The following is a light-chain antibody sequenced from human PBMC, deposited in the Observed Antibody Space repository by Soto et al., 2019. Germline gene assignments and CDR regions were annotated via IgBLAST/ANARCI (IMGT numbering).Light chain of an antibody. CDR2: EVR. CDR3: SSFTSKSTLI. J-gene: IGLJ2*01. Sequence: QSALTQPASVSGSPGQSITISCAGTIRDVGAYNLVSWYQQYPGRAPQLILYEVRNRPSGISFRFSGFKSGNTASLTISGLQAEDEADYYCSSFTSKSTLIFGGGTKLIVL. V-gene: IGLV2-14*01. CDR1: IRDVGAYNL.